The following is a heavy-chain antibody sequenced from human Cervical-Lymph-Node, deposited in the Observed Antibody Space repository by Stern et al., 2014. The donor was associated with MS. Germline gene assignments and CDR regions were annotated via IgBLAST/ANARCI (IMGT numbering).Heavy chain of an antibody. CDR3: ARDRRTLYHYGMDV. Sequence: EVQLVESGGALVKPGGSVRLSCEVSGFPFSTYSMNWVRQAPGKGLEWISFIGSRGSTLYYADSVKGRFSMSRDNGKKSVYLQMNSLRADDTAVYYCARDRRTLYHYGMDVWGQGTTVTVSS. CDR1: GFPFSTYS. CDR2: IGSRGSTL. J-gene: IGHJ6*02. V-gene: IGHV3-48*04.